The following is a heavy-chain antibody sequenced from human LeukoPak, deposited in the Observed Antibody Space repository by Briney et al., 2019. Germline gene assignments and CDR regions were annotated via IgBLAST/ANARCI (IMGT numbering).Heavy chain of an antibody. V-gene: IGHV3-23*01. D-gene: IGHD3-9*01. CDR1: GFTFSSYG. CDR2: ISGSGGTT. Sequence: PGGSLRLSCAASGFTFSSYGMSWVRQAPGKGLAWVSAISGSGGTTYYADSVKGRFTISRDNSKNTLYLQMNSLRAEDTAVYYCAKVMYYDILTGRDAFDIWGQGTIVTVSS. CDR3: AKVMYYDILTGRDAFDI. J-gene: IGHJ3*02.